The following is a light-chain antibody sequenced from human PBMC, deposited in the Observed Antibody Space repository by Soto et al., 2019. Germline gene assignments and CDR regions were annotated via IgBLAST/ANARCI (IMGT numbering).Light chain of an antibody. Sequence: EIVLAQSPATLAFSPWERATLSCMASQIVSSYLALYQHKCGQAPRLLIYDASHRATGIPARFSGSGSGTDFTLTISSLEPEDFAVYYCQQRSNWPRTFGQGTKVDIK. V-gene: IGKV3-11*01. CDR1: QIVSSY. CDR2: DAS. CDR3: QQRSNWPRT. J-gene: IGKJ1*01.